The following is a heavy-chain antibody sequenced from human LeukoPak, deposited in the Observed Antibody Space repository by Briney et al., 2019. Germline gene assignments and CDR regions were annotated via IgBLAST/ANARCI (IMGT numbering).Heavy chain of an antibody. V-gene: IGHV3-30*04. D-gene: IGHD2-15*01. CDR1: GFTFSSYA. CDR3: ARDLVVAAPYSGYYGMDV. J-gene: IGHJ6*02. CDR2: ISYDGSNK. Sequence: GGSLRLSCAASGFTFSSYAMHWVRQAPGKGLEWVAVISYDGSNKYYADSVKDQFTISRDNSKNTLYLQMNSLRAEDTAVYYCARDLVVAAPYSGYYGMDVWGQGTTVTVSS.